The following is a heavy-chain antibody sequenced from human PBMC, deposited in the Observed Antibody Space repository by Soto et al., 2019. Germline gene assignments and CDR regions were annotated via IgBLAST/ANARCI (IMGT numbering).Heavy chain of an antibody. V-gene: IGHV4-34*01. D-gene: IGHD5-18*01. J-gene: IGHJ6*02. CDR1: GGSFSGYY. Sequence: PSETLSLTCAVYGGSFSGYYWSWIRQPPGKGLEWIGEINHSGSTNYNPSLKSRVTISVDTSKNQFSLKLSSVTAADTAVYYCARGRVQLWLRYYYGMDVWGQGTTVTVSS. CDR2: INHSGST. CDR3: ARGRVQLWLRYYYGMDV.